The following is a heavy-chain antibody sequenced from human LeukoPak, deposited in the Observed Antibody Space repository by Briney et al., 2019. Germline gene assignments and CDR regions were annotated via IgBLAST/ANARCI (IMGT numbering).Heavy chain of an antibody. V-gene: IGHV3-48*01. D-gene: IGHD3-3*01. CDR1: GFTFSSYS. J-gene: IGHJ6*03. CDR2: ISSSSSTI. CDR3: ARSDFWSGQSYYYYMDV. Sequence: PGGSLRLSCAASGFTFSSYSMNWVRQAPGKGLEWVSYISSSSSTIYYADSVKGRFTISRDNAKNSLYLQMNSLRAEDTAVYYCARSDFWSGQSYYYYMDVWGKGTTVTVSS.